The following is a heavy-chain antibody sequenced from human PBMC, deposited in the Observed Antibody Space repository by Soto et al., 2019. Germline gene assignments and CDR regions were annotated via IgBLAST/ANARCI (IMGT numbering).Heavy chain of an antibody. Sequence: ASVKVSCKASGGTFSSYAISWVRQAPGQGLEWMGGIIPIFGTANYAQKFQGRVTITADESTCTAYMELSSLRSEDTAVYYCARGSGGDSGGAFDIWGQGTMVTVSS. V-gene: IGHV1-69*13. CDR1: GGTFSSYA. CDR3: ARGSGGDSGGAFDI. J-gene: IGHJ3*02. CDR2: IIPIFGTA. D-gene: IGHD2-21*02.